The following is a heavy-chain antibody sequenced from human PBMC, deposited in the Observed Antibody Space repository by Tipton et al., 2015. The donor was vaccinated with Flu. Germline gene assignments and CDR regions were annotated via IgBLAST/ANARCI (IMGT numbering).Heavy chain of an antibody. D-gene: IGHD2-15*01. Sequence: SLRLSCAASGFTFSSYSMNWVRQAPGKGLEWVSGISWNSGSIGYADSVKGRFTISRDNAKNSLYLQMNSLRAEDTALYYCAKGLGVVAAITDAFDIWGQGTMVTVSS. V-gene: IGHV3-9*01. CDR2: ISWNSGSI. J-gene: IGHJ3*02. CDR1: GFTFSSYS. CDR3: AKGLGVVAAITDAFDI.